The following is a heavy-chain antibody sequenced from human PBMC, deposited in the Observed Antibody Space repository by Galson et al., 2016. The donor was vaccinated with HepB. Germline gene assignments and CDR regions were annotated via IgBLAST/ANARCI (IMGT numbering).Heavy chain of an antibody. J-gene: IGHJ5*02. Sequence: SCKASGYTFTTYAMHWVRQAPGQRLEWMAWINAGNGKTKYSQKFQGRATITRDTSASTAYMELISLRSEHTAVYYGARAGRGYSDFWSRRGSWFDPWGQGTQVTVSS. V-gene: IGHV1-3*01. CDR3: ARAGRGYSDFWSRRGSWFDP. D-gene: IGHD3-3*01. CDR2: INAGNGKT. CDR1: GYTFTTYA.